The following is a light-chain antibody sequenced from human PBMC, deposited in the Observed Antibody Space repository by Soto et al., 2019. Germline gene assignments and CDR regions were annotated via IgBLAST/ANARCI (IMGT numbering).Light chain of an antibody. Sequence: EIVLTQSPATLSSSPGETATRSCRASQYVGTRLAWYQHKPGQAPRLLIYYTSNRATGIPARFSGSGSGTDFTLTINSLAPEDFAIYYCHQRQSWPRTFGQGTKVDI. CDR1: QYVGTR. J-gene: IGKJ1*01. CDR2: YTS. CDR3: HQRQSWPRT. V-gene: IGKV3-11*01.